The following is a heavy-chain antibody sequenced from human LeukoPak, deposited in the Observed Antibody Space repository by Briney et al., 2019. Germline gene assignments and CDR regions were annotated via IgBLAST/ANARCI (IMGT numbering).Heavy chain of an antibody. J-gene: IGHJ6*03. CDR1: GFTFDYYA. D-gene: IGHD6-6*01. Sequence: QTGGSLRLSCAASGFTFDYYAMHWVRQAPGKGLEWVSGISWNSGTIAYADSVKGRFTISSDNGKNSLYLQMNSLRAEDTALYYCAKGDSSSSAYYYYYYMDVWREGTTVTVSS. CDR2: ISWNSGTI. V-gene: IGHV3-9*01. CDR3: AKGDSSSSAYYYYYYMDV.